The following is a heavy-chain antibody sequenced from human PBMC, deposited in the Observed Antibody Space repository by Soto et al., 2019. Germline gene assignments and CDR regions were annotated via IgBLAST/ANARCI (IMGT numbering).Heavy chain of an antibody. CDR1: GLTFGINA. CDR2: ISYDGRSK. J-gene: IGHJ6*02. V-gene: IGHV3-30*04. CDR3: ARVNPGNTLYYLNGLDV. Sequence: PGGSMRLSCAASGLTFGINAIHWVRQDPGKGLEWVALISYDGRSKYYADSVKGRLTVSRDISKSPLFLQIDILTVEDTGVYYCARVNPGNTLYYLNGLDVWRQGTSVTVSS. D-gene: IGHD1-1*01.